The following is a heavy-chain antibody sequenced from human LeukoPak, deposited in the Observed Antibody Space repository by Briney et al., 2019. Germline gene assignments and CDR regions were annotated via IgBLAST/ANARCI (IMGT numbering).Heavy chain of an antibody. CDR2: ISYDGSNK. Sequence: PGGSLRLSCAASGFTFSSYAMHWVRQAPGKGLEWVAVISYDGSNKYYADSVKGRFTISRDNSKNTLYLQMNSRRAEDTAVYYCAREGQDYYDSSGYYSKYYFDYWGQGTLVTVSS. CDR1: GFTFSSYA. D-gene: IGHD3-22*01. V-gene: IGHV3-30-3*01. CDR3: AREGQDYYDSSGYYSKYYFDY. J-gene: IGHJ4*02.